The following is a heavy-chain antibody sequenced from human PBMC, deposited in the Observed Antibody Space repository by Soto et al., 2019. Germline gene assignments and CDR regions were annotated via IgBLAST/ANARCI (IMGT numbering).Heavy chain of an antibody. D-gene: IGHD2-2*01. Sequence: GGSLRLSCAASGFTFSSYGMHWVRQAPGKGLEWVAVISYDGSNKYYADSVKGRFTISRDNSKNTLYLQMNSLRAEDTAVYYCARDRPAAIFPAFDIWGQGTMVTVSS. CDR3: ARDRPAAIFPAFDI. V-gene: IGHV3-30*03. J-gene: IGHJ3*02. CDR1: GFTFSSYG. CDR2: ISYDGSNK.